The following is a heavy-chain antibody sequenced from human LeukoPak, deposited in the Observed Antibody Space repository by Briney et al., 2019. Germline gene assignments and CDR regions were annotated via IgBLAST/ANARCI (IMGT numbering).Heavy chain of an antibody. CDR1: GASISAYH. Sequence: SETLSLTCSVSGASISAYHWSWIRQPAGKGLEWIGRIYSSGRTNYIPPLKSRLTMSVDTSKNQFSLKLNSVTAADTAVYYCARDYSYPGYWGQGTLVTVSS. CDR2: IYSSGRT. D-gene: IGHD5-18*01. CDR3: ARDYSYPGY. J-gene: IGHJ4*02. V-gene: IGHV4-4*07.